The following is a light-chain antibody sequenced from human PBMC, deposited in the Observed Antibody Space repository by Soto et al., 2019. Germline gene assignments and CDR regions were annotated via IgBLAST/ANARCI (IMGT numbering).Light chain of an antibody. Sequence: EIVLTQSPDTLSLSPGDRATLSCRASQSINNYLAWYQQKPGQAPRLLIYDGSNRATGIPARFSGSGSGTDFTLTISRLESEDFAVYYCQQYGSSPRTFGQGTKVDIK. V-gene: IGKV3-20*01. CDR3: QQYGSSPRT. J-gene: IGKJ1*01. CDR2: DGS. CDR1: QSINNY.